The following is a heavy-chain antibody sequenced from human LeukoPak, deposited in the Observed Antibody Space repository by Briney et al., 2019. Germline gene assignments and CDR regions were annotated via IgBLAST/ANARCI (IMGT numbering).Heavy chain of an antibody. CDR2: IYYSGST. V-gene: IGHV4-39*01. J-gene: IGHJ5*02. Sequence: SETLSLTCTDSGGSISSSSYYWGWIRQPPGKGLEWIGSIYYSGSTYYNPSLKSRVTISVDTSKNQFSLKLTSVTAADTAVYYCARRPRAGWFDPWGQGTLVTVSS. CDR1: GGSISSSSYY. CDR3: ARRPRAGWFDP.